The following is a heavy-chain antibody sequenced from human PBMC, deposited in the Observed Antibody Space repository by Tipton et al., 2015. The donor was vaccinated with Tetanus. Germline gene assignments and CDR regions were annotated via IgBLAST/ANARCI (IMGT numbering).Heavy chain of an antibody. Sequence: GLVKPSGTLSLTCTVSGVSIADNTNYWGWVRQPPGKGLEWIGRVYFSGDTYSDPSLKSRVTISVDTSSNQFSLGLSSVTAADTAVYYCARHNSGYFTFFDYWSQGTLVTVSS. CDR1: GVSIADNTNY. V-gene: IGHV4-39*01. CDR2: VYFSGDT. CDR3: ARHNSGYFTFFDY. J-gene: IGHJ4*02. D-gene: IGHD3-3*01.